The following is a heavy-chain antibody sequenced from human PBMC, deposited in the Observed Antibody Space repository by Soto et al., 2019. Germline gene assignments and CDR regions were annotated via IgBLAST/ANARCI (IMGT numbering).Heavy chain of an antibody. CDR1: GFTFSSYA. J-gene: IGHJ6*02. CDR2: ISSNGGST. D-gene: IGHD3-22*01. Sequence: PGGSLRLSCSASGFTFSSYAMHWVRQAPGKGLEYVSAISSNGGSTYYADSVKGRFTISRDNSKNTLYLQMSSLRAEDTAVYYCVSGYDSSGYYYGNGMDVWGQGTTVTVSS. V-gene: IGHV3-64D*06. CDR3: VSGYDSSGYYYGNGMDV.